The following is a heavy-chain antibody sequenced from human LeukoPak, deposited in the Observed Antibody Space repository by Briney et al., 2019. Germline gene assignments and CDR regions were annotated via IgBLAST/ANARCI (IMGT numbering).Heavy chain of an antibody. V-gene: IGHV4-59*02. CDR2: IHSSGST. Sequence: SETLSLTCTVSGDSVSNYYWTWIRQPPEKGLEYIGYIHSSGSTNYSPSLKSRVTMSLDTSKNQFSLKLTSVTAADTAVYYCASLFGEGFDYWGQGTLVTVSS. CDR3: ASLFGEGFDY. CDR1: GDSVSNYY. J-gene: IGHJ4*02. D-gene: IGHD3-10*01.